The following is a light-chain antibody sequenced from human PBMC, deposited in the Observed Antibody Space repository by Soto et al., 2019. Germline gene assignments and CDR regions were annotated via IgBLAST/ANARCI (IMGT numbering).Light chain of an antibody. V-gene: IGKV1-27*01. CDR3: QKYTRAPFT. Sequence: DIQMTQSPSSLSASVGDRVTITCRASQGIDTYLAWYQQKPGQVPKLLIYAASTLQSGVPSRFSGSGSGTDLTLTICSLQSEDVATYFCQKYTRAPFTFGPGTKVDIK. J-gene: IGKJ3*01. CDR1: QGIDTY. CDR2: AAS.